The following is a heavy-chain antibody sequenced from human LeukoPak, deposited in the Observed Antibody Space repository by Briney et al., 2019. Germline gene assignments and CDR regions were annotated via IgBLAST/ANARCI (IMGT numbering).Heavy chain of an antibody. CDR1: DGSLSGYY. V-gene: IGHV4-34*12. Sequence: PSETLSLTCVVYDGSLSGYYWSWIRQPPGKGLEWIGEVIHSGSTHYNPSLESRVTISVDTSKNQFSLRLSSVTAADTAVYYCVRQLYSSGTYYAPMDVWGKGTTVTVSA. CDR3: VRQLYSSGTYYAPMDV. CDR2: VIHSGST. D-gene: IGHD3-10*01. J-gene: IGHJ6*04.